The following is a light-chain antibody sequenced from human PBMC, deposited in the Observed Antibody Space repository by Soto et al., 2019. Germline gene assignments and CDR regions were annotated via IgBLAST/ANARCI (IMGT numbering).Light chain of an antibody. V-gene: IGKV3-11*01. CDR1: QSVSSY. Sequence: EIVLTQSPATLSLSPGERATLSCRASQSVSSYLAWYQQKPVQAPRLLIYGASNRATGIPARFSGSGSGTDFTLTISSLEPEDFAVYYCQHRGKWPRTFGQGTKLEIK. J-gene: IGKJ2*01. CDR3: QHRGKWPRT. CDR2: GAS.